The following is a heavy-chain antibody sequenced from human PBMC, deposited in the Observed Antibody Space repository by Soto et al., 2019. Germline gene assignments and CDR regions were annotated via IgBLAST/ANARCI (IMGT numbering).Heavy chain of an antibody. Sequence: SETLSLTCAVSGGSISSGGYSWSWIRQPPGKGLEWIGYIYHSGSTYYNPSLKSRVTISVDRSKNQFSLKLSSVTAADTAVYYCARGGDGVTTDNWFDPWGQGTLVTVSS. D-gene: IGHD4-17*01. J-gene: IGHJ5*02. CDR1: GGSISSGGYS. CDR3: ARGGDGVTTDNWFDP. V-gene: IGHV4-30-2*01. CDR2: IYHSGST.